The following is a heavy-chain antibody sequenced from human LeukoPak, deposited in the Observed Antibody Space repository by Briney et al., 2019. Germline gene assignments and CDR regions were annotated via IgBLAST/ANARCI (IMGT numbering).Heavy chain of an antibody. CDR2: ISPSGDRT. J-gene: IGHJ4*02. CDR3: AIMHGYYDGSGFWVQ. Sequence: GGSLRLSCAASGFTFSSYAMSWVRQAPGKGLEWVSFISPSGDRTSNADSVEGLFTISRDNTRNTLYLQMNSLRDEDTGVYYCAIMHGYYDGSGFWVQWGQGTLVTVSS. CDR1: GFTFSSYA. V-gene: IGHV3-23*01. D-gene: IGHD3-22*01.